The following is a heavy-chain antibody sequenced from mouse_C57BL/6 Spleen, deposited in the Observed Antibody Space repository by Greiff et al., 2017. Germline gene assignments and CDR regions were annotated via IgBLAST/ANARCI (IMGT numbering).Heavy chain of an antibody. CDR2: ISSGSSTI. Sequence: EVHLVESGGGLVKPGGSLKLSCAASGFTFSDYGMHWVRQAPEKGLEWVAYISSGSSTIYYADTVKGRFTISRDNAKNNLFLQMTSLRSEDTAMYYCARDLPRTGTRFAYWGQGTLVTVSA. CDR1: GFTFSDYG. V-gene: IGHV5-17*01. D-gene: IGHD2-1*01. CDR3: ARDLPRTGTRFAY. J-gene: IGHJ3*01.